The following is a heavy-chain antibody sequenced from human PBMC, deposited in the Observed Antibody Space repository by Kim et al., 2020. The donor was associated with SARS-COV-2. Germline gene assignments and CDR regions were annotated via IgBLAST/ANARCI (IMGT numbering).Heavy chain of an antibody. CDR1: LSSSRYY. D-gene: IGHD6-19*01. CDR3: ARLGPTVAGKIPEDY. V-gene: IGHV4-39*01. Sequence: LSSSRYYWGWIRQPPGKGLEWIGSIYYSGSTYYNPSLKSRVTISVDTSKNQFSLKLSSVTAADTAVYYCARLGPTVAGKIPEDYWGQGTLAT. J-gene: IGHJ4*02. CDR2: IYYSGST.